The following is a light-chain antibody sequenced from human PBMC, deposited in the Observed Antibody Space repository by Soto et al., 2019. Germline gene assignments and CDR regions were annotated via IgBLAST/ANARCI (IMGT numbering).Light chain of an antibody. Sequence: EIVLTQSPATLSLSPGERATLSCRASQSVSSYLAWYQQKPGQAPRLLIYDASNRATGIPARFSGSGPGTDFTLNISSLEHEDFAVYYCQQRSNWPPMYTFGQGTKLEIK. J-gene: IGKJ2*01. CDR1: QSVSSY. V-gene: IGKV3-11*01. CDR2: DAS. CDR3: QQRSNWPPMYT.